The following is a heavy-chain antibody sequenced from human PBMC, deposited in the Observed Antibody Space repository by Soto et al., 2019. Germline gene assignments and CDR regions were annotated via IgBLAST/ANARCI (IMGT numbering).Heavy chain of an antibody. J-gene: IGHJ4*02. V-gene: IGHV3-30*18. D-gene: IGHD2-8*01. CDR1: GFTFSSYG. Sequence: PGGSLRLSCAASGFTFSSYGMHWVRQAPGKGLEWVAVISYDGSNKYYADSVKGRFTISRDNSKNTLYLQMNSLRAEDTAVYYCAKEYCTNGVCYLRTYDYWGQGTLVTVSS. CDR3: AKEYCTNGVCYLRTYDY. CDR2: ISYDGSNK.